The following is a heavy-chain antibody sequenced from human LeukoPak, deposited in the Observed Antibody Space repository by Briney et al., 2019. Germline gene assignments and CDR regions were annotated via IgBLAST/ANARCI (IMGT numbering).Heavy chain of an antibody. Sequence: SETLSLTCAVFGESFSGYYWTWLRQPPGKGLEWIGEIIDSGSTNYNPSLKSRVNISVDTSKIQFSLNLSSVTAADTAVYYCARGLASGYPPIPFDYWGQGTLVTVSS. D-gene: IGHD3-3*01. J-gene: IGHJ4*02. CDR1: GESFSGYY. V-gene: IGHV4-34*12. CDR2: IIDSGST. CDR3: ARGLASGYPPIPFDY.